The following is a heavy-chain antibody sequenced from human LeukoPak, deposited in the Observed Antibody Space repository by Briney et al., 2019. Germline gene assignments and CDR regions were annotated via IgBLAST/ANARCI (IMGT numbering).Heavy chain of an antibody. CDR2: IGGSGGST. V-gene: IGHV3-23*01. D-gene: IGHD6-19*01. Sequence: PGGSLRLSCAASGFTFSSYAMSWVRQAPGKGLEWVSSIGGSGGSTDYADFVKGRFTISRDNSKNTLFLQMNSLRAEDTAVYYCAKPYSSGWWYFDYWGQGTLVTVSS. CDR1: GFTFSSYA. CDR3: AKPYSSGWWYFDY. J-gene: IGHJ4*02.